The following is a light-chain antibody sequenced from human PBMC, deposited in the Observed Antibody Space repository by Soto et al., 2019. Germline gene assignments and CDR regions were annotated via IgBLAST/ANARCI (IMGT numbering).Light chain of an antibody. Sequence: EIVMTQPPPTLSVSPGEGATLSCRAAQTVGSLLAWYQQNSGRAPRLLIYRASTRAAGIPDRFSGSGSGTEFTLTVGSLQSEEFATYDCQQYYKWPITFGQGTRLEIK. V-gene: IGKV3-15*01. CDR3: QQYYKWPIT. CDR1: QTVGSL. J-gene: IGKJ5*01. CDR2: RAS.